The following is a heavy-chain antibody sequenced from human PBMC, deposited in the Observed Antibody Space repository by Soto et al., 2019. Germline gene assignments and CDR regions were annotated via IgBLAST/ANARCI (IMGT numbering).Heavy chain of an antibody. V-gene: IGHV1-18*01. CDR2: ISPLKGNT. D-gene: IGHD6-25*01. CDR1: GYTFTNYV. Sequence: VASVKVSCKASGYTFTNYVIHWVRQAPGQGLEWMGWISPLKGNTKYAQKVQGRVSVTTDTSTNTVYMELSGLRYDDTALYYCARSGEHPFDFWGQGTLVTSPQ. CDR3: ARSGEHPFDF. J-gene: IGHJ4*02.